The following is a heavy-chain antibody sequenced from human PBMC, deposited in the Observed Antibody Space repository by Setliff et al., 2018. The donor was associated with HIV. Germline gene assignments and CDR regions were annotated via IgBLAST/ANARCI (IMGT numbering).Heavy chain of an antibody. D-gene: IGHD3-9*01. V-gene: IGHV4-4*07. CDR2: IAASGDP. Sequence: SETLTLTCTILGNSSVTNYFWGWIRAPADKGLEWIGHIAASGDPNYNTSLKSRLSMSVHTSKNQISLSLTSVSAADTAVYFCVRGRIDTYWDYFKEYFFNYIDVWGQGTTVTVSS. CDR3: VRGRIDTYWDYFKEYFFNYIDV. CDR1: GNSSVTNYF. J-gene: IGHJ6*03.